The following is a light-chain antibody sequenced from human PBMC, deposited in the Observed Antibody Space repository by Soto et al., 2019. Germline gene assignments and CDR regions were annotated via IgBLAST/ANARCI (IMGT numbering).Light chain of an antibody. CDR3: QNSYSLT. Sequence: DIQMTQSPSNLSASVGDRVTITCRASQSIGSWLAWYQQKPGKAPKLLIYDVSSLESGVPSRFSGSGSGTEFTLTISSVQPDDFATYHCQNSYSLTFGGGTKVDIK. CDR1: QSIGSW. J-gene: IGKJ4*01. V-gene: IGKV1-5*01. CDR2: DVS.